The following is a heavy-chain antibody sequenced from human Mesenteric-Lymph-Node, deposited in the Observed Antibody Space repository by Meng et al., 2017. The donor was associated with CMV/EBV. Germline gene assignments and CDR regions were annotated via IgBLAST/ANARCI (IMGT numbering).Heavy chain of an antibody. Sequence: TFSRCSLSSSGVSVGWIRQPPGKALEWLAVIYWDDDRRYSPSLSRRLTITRDTSKNQVVLTMTNMDPVDTATYYCAHSLTQLLPYFDHWGQGFLVTVSS. D-gene: IGHD1-1*01. CDR2: IYWDDDR. V-gene: IGHV2-5*02. J-gene: IGHJ4*02. CDR1: RCSLSSSGVS. CDR3: AHSLTQLLPYFDH.